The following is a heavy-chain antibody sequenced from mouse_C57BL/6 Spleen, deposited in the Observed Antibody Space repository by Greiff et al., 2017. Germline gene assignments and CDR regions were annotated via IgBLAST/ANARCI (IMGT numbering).Heavy chain of an antibody. D-gene: IGHD1-1*01. V-gene: IGHV1-72*01. CDR3: ARDGSSPYYYAMDY. Sequence: QVQLKQSGAELVKPGASVKLSCKASGYTFTSYWMHWVKQRPGRGLEWIGRIDPNSGGTKYNEKFKSKATLTVDKPSSTAYMQLSSLTSEDSAVYYCARDGSSPYYYAMDYWGQGTSVTVSS. J-gene: IGHJ4*01. CDR2: IDPNSGGT. CDR1: GYTFTSYW.